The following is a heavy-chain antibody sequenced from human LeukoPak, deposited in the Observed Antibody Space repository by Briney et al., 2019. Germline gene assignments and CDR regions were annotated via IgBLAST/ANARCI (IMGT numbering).Heavy chain of an antibody. CDR3: ARDLYYYGSGSFGKYYYYGMDV. Sequence: GGSLRLSCAASGFTFSSYAMHWVRQAPGKGLEWVAVISYDGSNKYYADSVKGRFTISRDNSKNTLYLQMNSLRAEDTAVYYCARDLYYYGSGSFGKYYYYGMDVWGQGTTVTVPS. CDR2: ISYDGSNK. J-gene: IGHJ6*02. CDR1: GFTFSSYA. V-gene: IGHV3-30-3*01. D-gene: IGHD3-10*01.